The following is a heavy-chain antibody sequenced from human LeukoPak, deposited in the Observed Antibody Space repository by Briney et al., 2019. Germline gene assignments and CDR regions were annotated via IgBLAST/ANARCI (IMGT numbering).Heavy chain of an antibody. CDR2: ISWNSGSI. D-gene: IGHD5-18*01. V-gene: IGHV3-9*03. Sequence: GGSLRLSYAASGFTFDDYAMHWVRQAPGKCLECVSGISWNSGSIGYADSVKGRFTISRDNAKNSLYLQMNSLRAEDMALYFCAKDLLRRGYSYGYDYWSQGTLVTVSS. J-gene: IGHJ4*02. CDR1: GFTFDDYA. CDR3: AKDLLRRGYSYGYDY.